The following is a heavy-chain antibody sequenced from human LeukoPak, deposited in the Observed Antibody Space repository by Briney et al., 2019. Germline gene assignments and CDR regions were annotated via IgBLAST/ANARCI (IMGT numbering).Heavy chain of an antibody. D-gene: IGHD5-24*01. Sequence: GASVKVSCKASGYTFTGYYMHWVRQAPGQGLEWMGWINPNSGGTNYAQKFQGRVTMTRDTSISTAYMELSRLRSDDTAVYYCARGRDGYNSLLDYWGQGTLVTVSS. CDR1: GYTFTGYY. V-gene: IGHV1-2*02. CDR2: INPNSGGT. CDR3: ARGRDGYNSLLDY. J-gene: IGHJ4*02.